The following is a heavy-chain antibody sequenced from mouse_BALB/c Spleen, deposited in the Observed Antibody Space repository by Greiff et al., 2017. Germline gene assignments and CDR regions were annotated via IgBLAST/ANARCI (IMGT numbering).Heavy chain of an antibody. D-gene: IGHD2-14*01. CDR3: ARSYYRYDGGPFFAY. CDR2: ISYSGST. V-gene: IGHV3-8*02. CDR1: GDSITSGY. Sequence: EVKLQESGPSLVKPSQTLSLTCSVTGDSITSGYWNWIRKFPGNKLEYMGYISYSGSTYYNPSLKSRISITRDTSKNQYYLQLNSVTTEDTATYYCARSYYRYDGGPFFAYWGQGTLVTVSA. J-gene: IGHJ3*01.